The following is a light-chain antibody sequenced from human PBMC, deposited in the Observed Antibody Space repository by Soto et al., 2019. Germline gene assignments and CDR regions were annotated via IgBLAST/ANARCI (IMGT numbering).Light chain of an antibody. CDR1: SRDIGIYNY. J-gene: IGLJ3*02. CDR3: SSFTIVSTLV. Sequence: SVLTQPASVSGTPGQSITISCTGTSRDIGIYNYVSWYQHHPDKAPKLLLYEVSNRPSGVSDRFSGSKSGNTASLTISGLQPEDEADYYCSSFTIVSTLVFGGGTKVTVL. CDR2: EVS. V-gene: IGLV2-14*01.